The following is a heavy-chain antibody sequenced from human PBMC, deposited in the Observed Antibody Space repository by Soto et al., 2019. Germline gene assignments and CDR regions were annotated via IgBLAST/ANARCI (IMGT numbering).Heavy chain of an antibody. V-gene: IGHV3-30-3*01. CDR2: ISYDGSNR. CDR1: GFTFSNYA. D-gene: IGHD6-19*01. Sequence: QVQLVESGGGVIQPGGSLRLSCAASGFTFSNYAMHWVRQAPGKGLEWVAFISYDGSNRYYGDSVMGRFTISRDNSKNTLFLQMNSLRGDDTAVYYCARDLRSSGCYWGQGTLVTVSS. J-gene: IGHJ4*02. CDR3: ARDLRSSGCY.